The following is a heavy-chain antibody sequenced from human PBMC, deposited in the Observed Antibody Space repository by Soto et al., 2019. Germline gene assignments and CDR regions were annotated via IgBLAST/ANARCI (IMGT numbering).Heavy chain of an antibody. CDR3: ARVDDYVWGSFRP. CDR1: GYTFTGYY. V-gene: IGHV1-2*02. J-gene: IGHJ4*02. CDR2: INPNSGGT. D-gene: IGHD3-16*02. Sequence: ASVKVSCKASGYTFTGYYMHWVRQAPGQGLEWMGWINPNSGGTNYAQKFQGRVTMTRDTSISTAYMELSRLRSDDTAVYYCARVDDYVWGSFRPWGQGTQVTVSS.